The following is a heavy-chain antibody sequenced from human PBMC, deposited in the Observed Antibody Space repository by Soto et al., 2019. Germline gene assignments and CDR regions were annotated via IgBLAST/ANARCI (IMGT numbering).Heavy chain of an antibody. CDR2: ISSRRSTI. J-gene: IGHJ4*02. V-gene: IGHV3-48*02. CDR1: GFTFSTHS. CDR3: ARGDASGYLPYYFDY. Sequence: GGSLRLSCAASGFTFSTHSMNWVRQAPGKGLEWVSYISSRRSTIYYADSVKGRFIISRDNAKNSLYLQMNSLRDEDTAVYYCARGDASGYLPYYFDYWGQGTMVTVSS. D-gene: IGHD3-22*01.